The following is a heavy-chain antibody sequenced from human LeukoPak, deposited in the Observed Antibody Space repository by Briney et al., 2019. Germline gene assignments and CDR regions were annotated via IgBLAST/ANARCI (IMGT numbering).Heavy chain of an antibody. CDR3: ATSKTGYYGSGSGILAFDI. CDR2: INHSGST. V-gene: IGHV4-34*01. J-gene: IGHJ3*02. CDR1: GGSFSGYY. D-gene: IGHD3-10*01. Sequence: SETLSLTCAVYGGSFSGYYWSWIRQPPGKGLEWIGEINHSGSTYYNPSLKSRVTISVDTSKNQFSLKLSSVTAADTAVYYCATSKTGYYGSGSGILAFDIWGQGTMVTVSS.